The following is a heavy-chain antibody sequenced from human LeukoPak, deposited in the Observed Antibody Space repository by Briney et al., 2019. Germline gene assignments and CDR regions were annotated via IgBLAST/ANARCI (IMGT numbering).Heavy chain of an antibody. V-gene: IGHV1-2*02. CDR2: INPNSGGT. D-gene: IGHD2-2*01. Sequence: ASVKVSCKASGYTFTGYYMHWVRQAPGQGLEWMGWINPNSGGTNYAQKFQGRVTMTRDTPISTAYMELSRLRSDDTAVYYCASFCSSTSCYAAESKNWFDPWGQGTLVTVSS. CDR1: GYTFTGYY. CDR3: ASFCSSTSCYAAESKNWFDP. J-gene: IGHJ5*02.